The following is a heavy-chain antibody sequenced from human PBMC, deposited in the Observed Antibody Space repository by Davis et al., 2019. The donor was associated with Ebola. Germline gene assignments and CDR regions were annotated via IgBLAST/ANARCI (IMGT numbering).Heavy chain of an antibody. Sequence: GGSLRLSCAASGFTFSSYGMHWVRQAPGKGLEWVAFIRYDGSNKYYADSVKGRFTISRDNAKNSLYLQMNSLTDEDTAVYYCARVESSFYAGDYWGQGTLVTVSS. D-gene: IGHD6-13*01. CDR3: ARVESSFYAGDY. J-gene: IGHJ4*02. V-gene: IGHV3-30*02. CDR1: GFTFSSYG. CDR2: IRYDGSNK.